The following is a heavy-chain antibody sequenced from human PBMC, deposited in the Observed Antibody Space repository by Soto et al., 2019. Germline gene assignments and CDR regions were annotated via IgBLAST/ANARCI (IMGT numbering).Heavy chain of an antibody. CDR3: ARAKNLLDY. J-gene: IGHJ4*02. Sequence: QVQLQESGPGLVKPSQTLSLTCTVSGDSITNEDCYWSWIRQPPGGGLEWMGYIYYTGNTYYNPSLKSRLTISVDTSKNQFSLKVRSVTASDTAVYYCARAKNLLDYWGQGTLVTVSS. V-gene: IGHV4-30-4*01. CDR2: IYYTGNT. CDR1: GDSITNEDCY.